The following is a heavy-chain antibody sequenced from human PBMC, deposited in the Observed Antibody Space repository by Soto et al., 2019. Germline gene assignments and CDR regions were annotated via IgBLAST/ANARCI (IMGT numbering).Heavy chain of an antibody. CDR1: GFRFSNYG. V-gene: IGHV3-33*01. CDR2: IVADGTGL. CDR3: ARDDDRPDNGLDH. J-gene: IGHJ4*02. D-gene: IGHD1-1*01. Sequence: QVQLVESGGGVVQPGRSLRLSCAASGFRFSNYGMHWVRQAPGKGLEWLAVIVADGTGLHYADSVWGRFTISRDNSKNRLYLQLNSLGADDTAIYFCARDDDRPDNGLDHWGQGTLVTVSS.